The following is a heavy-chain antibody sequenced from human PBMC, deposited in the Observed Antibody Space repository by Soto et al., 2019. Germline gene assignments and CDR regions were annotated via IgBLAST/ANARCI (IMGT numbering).Heavy chain of an antibody. CDR1: GFTFSNCG. J-gene: IGHJ6*02. Sequence: EVQLVESGGGLVQPGGSLRLSGAASGFTFSNCGMNWVRQTPGTGLEWVSYISDSGATKHYADSVKGRFTISRDNGKDSLYRLMNSLIDADTAVYFCARCSRNSCYSYGVDVWGQGATVTVCS. CDR3: ARCSRNSCYSYGVDV. V-gene: IGHV3-48*02. D-gene: IGHD2-15*01. CDR2: ISDSGATK.